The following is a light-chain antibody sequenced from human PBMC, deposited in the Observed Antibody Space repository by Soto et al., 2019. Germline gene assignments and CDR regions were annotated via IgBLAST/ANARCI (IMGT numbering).Light chain of an antibody. CDR1: QSVSSY. V-gene: IGKV3-11*01. CDR2: DAS. Sequence: EIVLSLSPATLSLSPGERATLSCRASQSVSSYLLWYQQKPGQAPRLLIYDASNRATGIPARFSGSGSETDFTLTISSLEPEDFAVYYCQHRMNWPLTFGQGTRLEVK. CDR3: QHRMNWPLT. J-gene: IGKJ5*01.